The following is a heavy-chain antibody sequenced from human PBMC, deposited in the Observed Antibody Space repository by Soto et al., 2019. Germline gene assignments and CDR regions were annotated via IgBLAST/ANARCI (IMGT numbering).Heavy chain of an antibody. CDR1: GFTFSSYA. D-gene: IGHD4-17*01. Sequence: GGSLRLSCAASGFTFSSYAMSWVRQAPGKGLEWVSAISGSGGSTYYADSVKGRFTISRDNSKNTLYLQMNSLRAEDTAVYYCARDLLGYGDPFDYWGQGTLVTVSS. J-gene: IGHJ4*02. CDR2: ISGSGGST. V-gene: IGHV3-23*01. CDR3: ARDLLGYGDPFDY.